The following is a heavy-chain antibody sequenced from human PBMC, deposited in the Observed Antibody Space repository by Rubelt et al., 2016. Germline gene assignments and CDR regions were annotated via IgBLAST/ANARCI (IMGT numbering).Heavy chain of an antibody. J-gene: IGHJ4*02. V-gene: IGHV4-39*07. CDR3: AGDERLHHFDY. Sequence: QVQLQESGPGLVKTSETLSLTCTVSGGSITNSDYFWGWIRQPPGKGLEWVGSIYSSGTTYYNPSLKRRVTISLGTSKKQFSLNRRSVTAAETAVYFWAGDERLHHFDYWGQGTLVIVSS. CDR2: IYSSGTT. D-gene: IGHD2-15*01. CDR1: GGSITNSDYF.